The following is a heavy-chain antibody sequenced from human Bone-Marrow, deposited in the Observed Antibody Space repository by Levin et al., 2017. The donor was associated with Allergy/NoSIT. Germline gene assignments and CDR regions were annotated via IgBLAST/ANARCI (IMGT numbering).Heavy chain of an antibody. CDR1: GYTFTDYY. D-gene: IGHD6-13*01. V-gene: IGHV1-2*02. CDR2: IDPTRGDT. J-gene: IGHJ4*02. Sequence: AASVKVSCTASGYTFTDYYIHWVRQTPGQGLEWIGWIDPTRGDTKFAEKFHARVVLTRNSSISTAYMELGSLRSDDTALYYCARGVTRSNDYWGQGTLVTVSS. CDR3: ARGVTRSNDY.